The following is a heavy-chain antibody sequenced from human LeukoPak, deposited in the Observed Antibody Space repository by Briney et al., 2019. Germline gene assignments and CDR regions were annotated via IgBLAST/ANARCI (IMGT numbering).Heavy chain of an antibody. Sequence: GASVKVSCKASGYSFTAFYIHWVRQAPGQGLEWMGWIHPRSGETNYAYKFRGRVTMTRDTSISTAYMGLSRLTSDDTAVYYCARGRSDYYLDSWGQGTLVTVSS. J-gene: IGHJ4*02. V-gene: IGHV1-2*02. CDR2: IHPRSGET. CDR3: ARGRSDYYLDS. D-gene: IGHD3-10*01. CDR1: GYSFTAFY.